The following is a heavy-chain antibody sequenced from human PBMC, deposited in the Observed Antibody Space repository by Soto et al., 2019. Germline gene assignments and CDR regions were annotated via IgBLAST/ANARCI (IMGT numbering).Heavy chain of an antibody. J-gene: IGHJ4*02. D-gene: IGHD3-3*01. Sequence: PSETLSLTCTVSGGSISSGGYYWSWIRQHPGKGLEWIGYIYYSGSTYYNPSLKSRVTISEDTSKNQFSLKLSSVTAADTAVYYCARDRRGDLDYWGQGTLVTVSS. V-gene: IGHV4-31*03. CDR1: GGSISSGGYY. CDR3: ARDRRGDLDY. CDR2: IYYSGST.